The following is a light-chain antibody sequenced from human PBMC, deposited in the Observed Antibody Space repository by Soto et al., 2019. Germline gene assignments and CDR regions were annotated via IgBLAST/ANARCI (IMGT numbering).Light chain of an antibody. J-gene: IGLJ2*01. Sequence: QSALTQPRSVSGSPGQSVTISCTGTTSDVAGYNYVSWYQHHPGKAPKLLISDVTKRPSWVPDRFSGSKSGSTASLTISELQAEDEADYYCSSYAGSNNLVFGGGTKVNVL. V-gene: IGLV2-11*01. CDR2: DVT. CDR3: SSYAGSNNLV. CDR1: TSDVAGYNY.